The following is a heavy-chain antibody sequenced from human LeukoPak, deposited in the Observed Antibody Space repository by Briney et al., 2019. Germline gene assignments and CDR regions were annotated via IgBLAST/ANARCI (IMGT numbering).Heavy chain of an antibody. CDR3: APDYDILTGYYWVY. J-gene: IGHJ4*02. CDR2: INPNSGGT. Sequence: ASVKVSCKPSGYTFTGYYMRWVRQAPGQGLEWMGWINPNSGGTNYAQKFQGRVTMTRDTSISTAYMELSRLRSDDTAVYYCAPDYDILTGYYWVYWGQGTLVTVSS. V-gene: IGHV1-2*02. D-gene: IGHD3-9*01. CDR1: GYTFTGYY.